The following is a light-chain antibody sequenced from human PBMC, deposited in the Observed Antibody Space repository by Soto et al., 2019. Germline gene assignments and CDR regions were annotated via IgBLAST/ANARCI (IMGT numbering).Light chain of an antibody. CDR2: DAS. J-gene: IGKJ1*01. CDR1: QSVSSSY. Sequence: EIVLTQSPGTLSLSPGERATLSCRASQSVSSSYLAWYQQKPGQAPRLLIYDASSRATGIPDRFSGSGSGTDFTLTISRLEAEDFAVSYCQQYGSSPRTFGQGTKVEIK. CDR3: QQYGSSPRT. V-gene: IGKV3-20*01.